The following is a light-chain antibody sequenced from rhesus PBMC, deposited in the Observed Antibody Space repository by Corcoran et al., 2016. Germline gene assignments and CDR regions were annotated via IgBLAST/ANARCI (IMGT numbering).Light chain of an antibody. CDR3: QQYSSSPLT. CDR1: QSISSW. J-gene: IGKJ4*01. V-gene: IGKV1-22*01. Sequence: DIQMTQSPSSLSASVGDTVTITCRASQSISSWLAWYQQKPGKAPKLLIYKASTLQSGVPSRFSGSGYGTDFPLTISSLQSEDFATYYCQQYSSSPLTFGGGTKVEIK. CDR2: KAS.